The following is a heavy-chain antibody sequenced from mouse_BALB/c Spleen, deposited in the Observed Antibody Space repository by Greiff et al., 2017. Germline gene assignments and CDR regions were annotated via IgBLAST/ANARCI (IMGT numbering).Heavy chain of an antibody. V-gene: IGHV2-9*02. J-gene: IGHJ4*01. CDR1: GFSLTSYG. D-gene: IGHD1-1*02. CDR3: ARVWPAAGYAMDY. Sequence: VHLVESGPGLVAPSQTLSITCTVSGFSLTSYGVHWVRQPPGQGLEWLGVIWAGGSTNYNSALMSSLSISKDNSKSQVFLKMNSLQTDDTAMYYGARVWPAAGYAMDYWGQGTSVTVSA. CDR2: IWAGGST.